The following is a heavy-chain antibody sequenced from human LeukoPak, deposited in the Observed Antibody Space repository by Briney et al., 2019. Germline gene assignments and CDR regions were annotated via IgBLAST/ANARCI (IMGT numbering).Heavy chain of an antibody. CDR3: ARTGPGDNHDY. D-gene: IGHD3-10*01. CDR2: ISSSSSYI. J-gene: IGHJ4*02. V-gene: IGHV3-21*01. CDR1: GFTFSNFW. Sequence: GGSLRLSCTASGFTFSNFWMGWVRQAPGKGLEWVSSISSSSSYIYYADSVKGRFTISRDNAKNSLHLQMNSLRAEDTAVYYCARTGPGDNHDYWGQGTLVTVSS.